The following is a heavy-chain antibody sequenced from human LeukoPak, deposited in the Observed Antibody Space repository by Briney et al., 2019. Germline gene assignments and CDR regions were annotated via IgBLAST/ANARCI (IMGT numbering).Heavy chain of an antibody. V-gene: IGHV5-51*01. CDR1: GYSFTSYW. Sequence: GESLKISCKGSGYSFTSYWIGWVRQMPGKGLEWMGIIYPGGSDTRYSPSFQGQVTISADKSISTAYLQWSSLKASDTAMYYCARRGYDSSGYYNGYFQHWGQGTLVTVSS. D-gene: IGHD3-22*01. J-gene: IGHJ1*01. CDR2: IYPGGSDT. CDR3: ARRGYDSSGYYNGYFQH.